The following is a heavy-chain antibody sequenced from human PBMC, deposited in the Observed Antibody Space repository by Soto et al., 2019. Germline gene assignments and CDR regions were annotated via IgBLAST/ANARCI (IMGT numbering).Heavy chain of an antibody. D-gene: IGHD3-22*01. Sequence: PGGSLRLSCAASGFTFSSYGMHWVRQGPGKGLEWVAVMSYDGSNKYYADSIKVRFTISRDNSKNTLYLQMNSLRAEDTAVYYCAKGDSDSRAFDIWGQGTMVTVSS. CDR3: AKGDSDSRAFDI. CDR2: MSYDGSNK. J-gene: IGHJ3*02. V-gene: IGHV3-30*18. CDR1: GFTFSSYG.